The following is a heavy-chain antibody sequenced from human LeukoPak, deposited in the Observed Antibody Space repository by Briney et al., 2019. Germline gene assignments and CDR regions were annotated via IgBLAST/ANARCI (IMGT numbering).Heavy chain of an antibody. D-gene: IGHD6-19*01. V-gene: IGHV1-2*02. J-gene: IGHJ6*02. CDR1: GYTFTGYY. CDR2: INPNSGGT. Sequence: ASVKVSCKASGYTFTGYYMHWVRQAPGQGLEWMGWINPNSGGTNYAQKFQGRVTMTRDTSISTAYVELSRLRSDDSAVYYCARAPGGIAVAGQTTYYYYGMDVWGQGTTVTVSS. CDR3: ARAPGGIAVAGQTTYYYYGMDV.